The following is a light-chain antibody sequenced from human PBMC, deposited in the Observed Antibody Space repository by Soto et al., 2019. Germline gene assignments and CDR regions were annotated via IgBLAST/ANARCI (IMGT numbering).Light chain of an antibody. Sequence: DIVMTQSPLSLPVTPGEPASISRRSSQSLLYSIGYNYLDWYLQKPGQSPQLLIYLGSNRASGVPDRFSGSVSGTDFTLKISRVEAEDVGVYYCMQALQTPWTFGQGTKVDIK. CDR1: QSLLYSIGYNY. CDR2: LGS. J-gene: IGKJ1*01. CDR3: MQALQTPWT. V-gene: IGKV2-28*01.